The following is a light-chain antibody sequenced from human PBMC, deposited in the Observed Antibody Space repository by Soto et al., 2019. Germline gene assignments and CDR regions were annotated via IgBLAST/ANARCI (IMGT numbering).Light chain of an antibody. CDR3: SSYAGSTNFV. J-gene: IGLJ1*01. CDR2: EVT. V-gene: IGLV2-8*01. Sequence: QSALTQPPSASGFPGQSVTISCTGTSSDVGYYDYVSWYQQHPGKAPKLVIYEVTKRPSGVPDRVSASKSGNTASLTVSGLRAEDEADYYCSSYAGSTNFVFGSGTKVTVL. CDR1: SSDVGYYDY.